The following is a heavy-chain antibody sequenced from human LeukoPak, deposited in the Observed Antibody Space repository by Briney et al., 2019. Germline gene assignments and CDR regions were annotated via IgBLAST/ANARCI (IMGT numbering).Heavy chain of an antibody. V-gene: IGHV1-18*01. CDR3: AREGQGAARPGWMDV. Sequence: ASVNVSCKASGYTFTSYGISWVRQAPGQELEWMGWISAYNGNTNYAQELQGRVTMTTDTSTSTAYMELRSLRSDDTALYYCAREGQGAARPGWMDVWGKGTTVTVSS. CDR1: GYTFTSYG. J-gene: IGHJ6*04. D-gene: IGHD6-6*01. CDR2: ISAYNGNT.